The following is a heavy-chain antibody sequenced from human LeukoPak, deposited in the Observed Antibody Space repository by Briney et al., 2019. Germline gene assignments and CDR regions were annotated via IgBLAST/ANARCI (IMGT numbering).Heavy chain of an antibody. D-gene: IGHD2-21*01. CDR1: GGSVSSGSYY. CDR2: IYYSGST. J-gene: IGHJ6*02. Sequence: SETLSLTCTVSGGSVSSGSYYWSWIRQPPGKGLEWIGYIYYSGSTNYNPSLKSRVTISVDTSKNQFSLKLSSVTAADTAVYYCARGTTHTELWAYYYYGMDVWGQGTTVTVSS. V-gene: IGHV4-61*01. CDR3: ARGTTHTELWAYYYYGMDV.